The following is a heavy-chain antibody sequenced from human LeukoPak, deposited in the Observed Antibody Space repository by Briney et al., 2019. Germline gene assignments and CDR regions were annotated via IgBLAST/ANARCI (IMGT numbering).Heavy chain of an antibody. Sequence: GGSVKVSCKASGYTFTNYHIAGVRQAPGQGLEWMGGIIPIFGTANYAQKFQGRVTITADESTSTAYMELSSLRSEDTAVYYCARADLYYDSSGYYFDYWGQGTLVTVSS. J-gene: IGHJ4*02. CDR2: IIPIFGTA. D-gene: IGHD3-22*01. V-gene: IGHV1-69*13. CDR3: ARADLYYDSSGYYFDY. CDR1: GYTFTNYH.